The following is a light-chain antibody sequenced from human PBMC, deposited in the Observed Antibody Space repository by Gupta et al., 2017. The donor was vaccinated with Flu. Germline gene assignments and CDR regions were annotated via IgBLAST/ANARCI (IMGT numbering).Light chain of an antibody. CDR3: GGWDDSLNGPV. CDR1: ISNIGSNT. V-gene: IGLV1-44*01. Sequence: QSVLTQPPSASGVPGQRVTISCSGSISNIGSNTVNWYQQVPGTAPKVLIYSNNQRPSGVPDRFSGSRSGTSASLAISGLRSEDEADYYCGGWDDSLNGPVFGGGTKLTVL. J-gene: IGLJ2*01. CDR2: SNN.